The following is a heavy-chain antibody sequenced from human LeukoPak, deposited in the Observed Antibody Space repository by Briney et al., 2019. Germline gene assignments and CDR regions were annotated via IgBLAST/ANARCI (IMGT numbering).Heavy chain of an antibody. CDR2: INPNSGGT. CDR1: GYTFTGYY. V-gene: IGHV1-2*06. CDR3: ARDRYYYGSGSYYNRGNWFDP. Sequence: ASVKVSCKASGYTFTGYYMHWVRQDPGQGLEWMGRINPNSGGTNYAQKFQGRVTMTRDTSISTAYMELSRLRSDDTAVYYCARDRYYYGSGSYYNRGNWFDPWGQGTLVTVSS. D-gene: IGHD3-10*01. J-gene: IGHJ5*02.